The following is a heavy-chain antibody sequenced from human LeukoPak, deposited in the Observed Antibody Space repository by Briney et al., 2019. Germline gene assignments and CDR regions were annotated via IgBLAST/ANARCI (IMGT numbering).Heavy chain of an antibody. CDR1: GGSISSSSYY. Sequence: SETLSLTCTVSGGSISSSSYYWGWIRQPPGKGLEWIGSIYYSGSTYYNPSLKSRVTISVDTSKNQFSLQLSSVTAADTAVYYCARPPYYYDSSGSLWGQGTLVTVSS. J-gene: IGHJ4*02. V-gene: IGHV4-39*01. CDR3: ARPPYYYDSSGSL. CDR2: IYYSGST. D-gene: IGHD3-22*01.